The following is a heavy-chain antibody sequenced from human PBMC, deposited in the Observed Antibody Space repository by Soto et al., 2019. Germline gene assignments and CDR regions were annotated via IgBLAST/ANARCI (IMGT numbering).Heavy chain of an antibody. D-gene: IGHD3-3*01. CDR2: IWHDGSYE. J-gene: IGHJ6*02. CDR3: VRDDGVLDPYYGMDV. Sequence: QVQLVESGGGVAQPGRSLRLSCAASEFTFSIYGMHWVRQGPGKGLEWVAGIWHDGSYEYYSEAVKGRFIISRDNSKNTLYLQMNGLRAEDTAVYYWVRDDGVLDPYYGMDVWGQGTTVTVSS. CDR1: EFTFSIYG. V-gene: IGHV3-33*01.